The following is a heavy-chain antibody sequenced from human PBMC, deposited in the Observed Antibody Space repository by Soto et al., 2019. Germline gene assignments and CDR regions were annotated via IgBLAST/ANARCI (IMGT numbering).Heavy chain of an antibody. D-gene: IGHD3-3*01. Sequence: EVQLVESGGGLVKPGGSLRLSCAASGFTFSNAWMNWVRQAPGKGLEWVGRIKSKTDGGTTDYAAPVKGRFTISRDDSKNTLYLQMNSLKTEDTAVYYCTTDPIFGVLIITEPPYGMDVWGQGTTVTVSS. V-gene: IGHV3-15*07. CDR3: TTDPIFGVLIITEPPYGMDV. CDR2: IKSKTDGGTT. CDR1: GFTFSNAW. J-gene: IGHJ6*02.